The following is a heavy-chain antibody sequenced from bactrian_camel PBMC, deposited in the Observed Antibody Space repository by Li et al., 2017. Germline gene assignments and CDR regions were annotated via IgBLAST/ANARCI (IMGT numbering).Heavy chain of an antibody. J-gene: IGHJ7*01. D-gene: IGHD1*01. V-gene: IGHV3S1*01. CDR2: ICTGDGRA. CDR1: GYTANMNC. Sequence: HVQLVESGGGTAQAGGSLRLSCAASGYTANMNCMAWFRQAPGNDREAVAAICTGDGRAYYHDSENDSGKGRFTISRDNAKNTVYLQMNNLTSEDTAMYYCATEERSLIGEPCKNAQMTRPMDYWGKGTQVTV.